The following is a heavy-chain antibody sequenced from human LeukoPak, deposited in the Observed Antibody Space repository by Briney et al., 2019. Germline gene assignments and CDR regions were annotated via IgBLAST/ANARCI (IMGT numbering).Heavy chain of an antibody. CDR1: GFTFRSSG. V-gene: IGHV3-30*18. Sequence: PGGSLRLSCAASGFTFRSSGMHWVRQALGKGLDWMAVISYDGNIKYYADSVKGRFTISRDNSKNTLYLQMNSLRAEDTAVYYCAKDLYSSGSTAPDYWGQGTLVTVSA. J-gene: IGHJ4*02. D-gene: IGHD6-19*01. CDR2: ISYDGNIK. CDR3: AKDLYSSGSTAPDY.